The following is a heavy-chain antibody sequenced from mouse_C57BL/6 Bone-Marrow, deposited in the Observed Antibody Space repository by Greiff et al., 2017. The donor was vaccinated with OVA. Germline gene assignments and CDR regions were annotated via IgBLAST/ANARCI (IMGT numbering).Heavy chain of an antibody. CDR1: GYTFTSYW. Sequence: QVQLQQPGAELVKPGASVKLSCKASGYTFTSYWMHWVKQRPGQGLEWIGMIHPNSGSTNYNEKFKSKATLTVDKSSSTAYMQLSSLTSEDSAVYYCARGATVVEGDAMDYWGQGTSVTVSS. D-gene: IGHD1-1*01. CDR2: IHPNSGST. J-gene: IGHJ4*01. V-gene: IGHV1-64*01. CDR3: ARGATVVEGDAMDY.